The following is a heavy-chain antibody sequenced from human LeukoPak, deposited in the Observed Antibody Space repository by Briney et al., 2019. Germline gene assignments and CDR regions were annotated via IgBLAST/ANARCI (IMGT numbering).Heavy chain of an antibody. V-gene: IGHV1-18*01. D-gene: IGHD2-21*02. CDR1: GYTFTNYG. CDR3: AREAPHAYCGGNCYSYFQH. CDR2: ISAYNGNT. J-gene: IGHJ1*01. Sequence: ASVKVSCKASGYTFTNYGISWVRQAPGQGLEWMGWISAYNGNTNSAQKLQGRVTMTTDTSTSTAYMELRSLRSDDTAVYYCAREAPHAYCGGNCYSYFQHWGQGTLVTVSS.